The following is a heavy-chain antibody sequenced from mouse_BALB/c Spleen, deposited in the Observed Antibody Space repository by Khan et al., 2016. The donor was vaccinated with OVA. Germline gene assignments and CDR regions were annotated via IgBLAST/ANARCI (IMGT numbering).Heavy chain of an antibody. CDR2: ISPGDGYI. V-gene: IGHV1S53*01. CDR3: KRSHSFFDY. CDR1: GYTFTDHA. Sequence: QVRLQQSDAELVKPGASVKISCKASGYTFTDHAIHWVKQKPEQGLEWIGYISPGDGYINYNEKFRGKATLTADKSSSTAYIQLISLTYEDNAVYFCKRSHSFFDYWGQGTTLTVSS. J-gene: IGHJ2*01.